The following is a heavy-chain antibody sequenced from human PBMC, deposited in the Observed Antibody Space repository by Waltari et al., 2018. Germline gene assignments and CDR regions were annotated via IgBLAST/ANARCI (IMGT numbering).Heavy chain of an antibody. V-gene: IGHV4-34*01. Sequence: QVQLQQWGAGLLKPSETLSLTCAVYGGSFSGYYWSWIRQPPGKGLEWIGEINHSGSTNYNPSLKSRVTISVDTSKNQVSLKLSSVTAADTAVYYCARWQLVRKVYYYYYGMDVWGQGTTVTVSS. CDR3: ARWQLVRKVYYYYYGMDV. CDR1: GGSFSGYY. D-gene: IGHD6-6*01. CDR2: INHSGST. J-gene: IGHJ6*02.